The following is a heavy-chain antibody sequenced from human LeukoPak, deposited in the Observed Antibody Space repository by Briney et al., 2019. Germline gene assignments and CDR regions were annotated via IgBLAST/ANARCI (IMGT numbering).Heavy chain of an antibody. D-gene: IGHD2-2*01. V-gene: IGHV4-31*03. J-gene: IGHJ3*02. CDR2: IYYSGST. CDR3: ARTFLQLLGAFDI. Sequence: SQTLSLTCTVSGGSISIGGYYWSWIRQHPGKGLEWIGYIYYSGSTYYNPSLKSRVTISVDTSKNQFSLKLSSVTAADTAVYYCARTFLQLLGAFDIWGQGTMVTVSS. CDR1: GGSISIGGYY.